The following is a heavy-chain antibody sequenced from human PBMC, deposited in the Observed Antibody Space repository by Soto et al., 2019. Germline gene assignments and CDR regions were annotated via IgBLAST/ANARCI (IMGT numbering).Heavy chain of an antibody. J-gene: IGHJ4*02. Sequence: QITLKESGPTLVKPAQTLALTCTFSGFSLTTDGEGVGWVRQPPGEALEWLALIYWDDDERYSPSLKTRLTITKDPSKIQVVLIMTIVYPVDTATYYCAHSRNLITEDAQVGDFDYWGQGTLVTVSS. CDR1: GFSLTTDGEG. CDR2: IYWDDDE. CDR3: AHSRNLITEDAQVGDFDY. D-gene: IGHD3-10*01. V-gene: IGHV2-5*02.